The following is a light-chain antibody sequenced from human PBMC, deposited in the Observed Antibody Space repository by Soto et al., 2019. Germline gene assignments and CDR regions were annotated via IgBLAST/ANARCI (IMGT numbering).Light chain of an antibody. CDR2: GNS. CDR1: SSIIGAGYD. CDR3: QSYDSSLSGFV. J-gene: IGLJ1*01. V-gene: IGLV1-40*01. Sequence: QSALTQPPSVSGAPGQRVTISCTGSSSIIGAGYDVHWYQQLPGTAPKLLIYGNSNRPSGVPDRFSGSKSGTSASLAITGLQAEDEADYYCQSYDSSLSGFVFGTGTKVTDL.